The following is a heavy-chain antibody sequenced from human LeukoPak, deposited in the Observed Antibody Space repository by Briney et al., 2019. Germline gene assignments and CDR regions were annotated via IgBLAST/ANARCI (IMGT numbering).Heavy chain of an antibody. CDR1: GFTFSSYG. Sequence: GGSLRLSRAASGFTFSSYGMHWVRQAPGKGLEWVAVIWYDGSNKYYADSVKGRFTISRDNSKNTLYLQMNSLRAEDTAVYYCAREESPYYDFWSGPRGYNWFDPWGQGTLVTVSS. CDR2: IWYDGSNK. D-gene: IGHD3-3*01. V-gene: IGHV3-33*01. J-gene: IGHJ5*02. CDR3: AREESPYYDFWSGPRGYNWFDP.